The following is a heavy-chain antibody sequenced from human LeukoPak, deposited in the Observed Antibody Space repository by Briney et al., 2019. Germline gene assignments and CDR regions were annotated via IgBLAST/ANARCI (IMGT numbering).Heavy chain of an antibody. V-gene: IGHV3-48*01. D-gene: IGHD1-26*01. J-gene: IGHJ3*02. CDR1: GFTFSSYS. CDR3: ARVYSGSYYGAFDI. CDR2: ISSSSSTI. Sequence: PGGSLRLSCAASGFTFSSYSMNWVRQAPGKGLEWVSYISSSSSTIYYADSVKGRFTISRDNSKNTLYLQMNSLRAEDTAVYYCARVYSGSYYGAFDIWGQGTMVTVSS.